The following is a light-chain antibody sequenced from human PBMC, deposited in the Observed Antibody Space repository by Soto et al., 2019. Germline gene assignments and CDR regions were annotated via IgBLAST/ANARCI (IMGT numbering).Light chain of an antibody. J-gene: IGKJ1*01. CDR1: QSVLYSSNNKNY. V-gene: IGKV4-1*01. CDR2: WAS. Sequence: DIVMTQSPDSLAVSLGERATINCKSSQSVLYSSNNKNYLAWYQQKPGQPPKLLIYWASTRESGVPDRFSGRGSEKDFTLSISSLQAEDVAVYYCQQYYSPWTVGQGTKVEIK. CDR3: QQYYSPWT.